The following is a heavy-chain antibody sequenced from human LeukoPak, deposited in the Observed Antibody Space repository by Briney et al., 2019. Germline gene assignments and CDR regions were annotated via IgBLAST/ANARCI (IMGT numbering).Heavy chain of an antibody. CDR1: GFTFNTYS. CDR3: ASGNSAHWF. D-gene: IGHD1-26*01. Sequence: GGSLRLSCAASGFTFNTYSMHWVRQPPGKGLEWVAVVSFDGDEKHYADSVKGRFTISRDNAKNSLYLQMNSLRGEDTAMYYCASGNSAHWFWGRGTLVTVSS. CDR2: VSFDGDEK. J-gene: IGHJ4*02. V-gene: IGHV3-30-3*01.